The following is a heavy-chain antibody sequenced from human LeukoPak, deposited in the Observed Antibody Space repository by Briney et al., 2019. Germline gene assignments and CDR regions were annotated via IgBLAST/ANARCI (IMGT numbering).Heavy chain of an antibody. CDR2: INPNRGGT. V-gene: IGHV1-2*02. J-gene: IGHJ6*02. CDR1: GYTFTKYS. CDR3: ARGNAERGGSYYYGMDV. Sequence: GASVTVSCKASGYTFTKYSMHWVRQAPGQGLEWMGIINPNRGGTNYAQKFQGRVTMTRDTSISTACMELSRLRSDDTAVYYCARGNAERGGSYYYGMDVWGQGTTVTVSS. D-gene: IGHD3-16*01.